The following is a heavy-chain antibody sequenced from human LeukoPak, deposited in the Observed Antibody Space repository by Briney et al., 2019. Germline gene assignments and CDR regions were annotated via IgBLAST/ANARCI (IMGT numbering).Heavy chain of an antibody. CDR2: IWYDGSNK. Sequence: PGGSLRLSCAASGFTFSSYGMHWVRQAPGKGLEWVAVIWYDGSNKYYADSVKGRFTISRDNSMNTLYLQMNSLRAEDTAVYYCARLEVRALPAFDIWGQGTMVTVSS. CDR1: GFTFSSYG. J-gene: IGHJ3*02. D-gene: IGHD3-10*01. CDR3: ARLEVRALPAFDI. V-gene: IGHV3-33*01.